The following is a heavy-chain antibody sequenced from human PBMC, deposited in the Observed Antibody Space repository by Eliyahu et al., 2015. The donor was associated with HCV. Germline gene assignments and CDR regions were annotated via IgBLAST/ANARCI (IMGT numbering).Heavy chain of an antibody. D-gene: IGHD2-2*01. Sequence: EVQLVESGGGLVKPGGSLRLSCAASGFTFSSYSMTWVRQAPGKGLEWGSSISSTSSYIYYADSVRGRFTISRDNAKNSLYLQMNSLRADDTAVYYCARDGFTNGMDVWGQGTTVTVSS. J-gene: IGHJ6*02. CDR2: ISSTSSYI. CDR1: GFTFSSYS. V-gene: IGHV3-21*01. CDR3: ARDGFTNGMDV.